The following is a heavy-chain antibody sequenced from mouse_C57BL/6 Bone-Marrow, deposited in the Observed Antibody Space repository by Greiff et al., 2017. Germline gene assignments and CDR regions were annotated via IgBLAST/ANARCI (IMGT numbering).Heavy chain of an antibody. Sequence: VQLQQPGAELVRPGSSVKLSCKASGYTFTSYWMHWVKQRPIQVLEWIGNIDPSDSETHYNQKFKDKATLTVDKSSSTAYMQLSSLTSEDSAVYYCARSYYGNYFDYWGQGTTLTVSS. V-gene: IGHV1-52*01. D-gene: IGHD1-1*01. J-gene: IGHJ2*01. CDR2: IDPSDSET. CDR3: ARSYYGNYFDY. CDR1: GYTFTSYW.